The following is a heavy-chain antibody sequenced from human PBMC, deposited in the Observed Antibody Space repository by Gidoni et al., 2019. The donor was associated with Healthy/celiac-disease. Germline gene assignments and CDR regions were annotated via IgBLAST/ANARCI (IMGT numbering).Heavy chain of an antibody. D-gene: IGHD5-18*01. CDR2: IYTSGST. J-gene: IGHJ4*01. V-gene: IGHV4-61*02. CDR3: ARVRYSYGFYFDY. CDR1: GGPISSGSYY. Sequence: QVKLQESSPGLVKPSQTLSLTCTVTGGPISSGSYYWSWIRQPAGKGLEWIGRIYTSGSTNYNPTLKSRVTISVDTSKNQFSLKLSAVTAADTAVYYCARVRYSYGFYFDYWGHGTLVTVSS.